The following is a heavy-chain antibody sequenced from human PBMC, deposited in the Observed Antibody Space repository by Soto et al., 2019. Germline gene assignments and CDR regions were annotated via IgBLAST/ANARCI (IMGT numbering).Heavy chain of an antibody. CDR3: GRRCSGAKDGYNDFYYYGGDV. Sequence: GESLKISCKGSGYSFTTYWINWVRQMPGKGLEWMGTIDPSDSYTKYSPSFQGHVTISVDKSVNTAYLQWSSLKASDTAMSYFGRRCSGAKDGYNDFYYYGGDVWGQGTPGTVS. D-gene: IGHD5-12*01. CDR1: GYSFTTYW. V-gene: IGHV5-10-1*01. J-gene: IGHJ6*02. CDR2: IDPSDSYT.